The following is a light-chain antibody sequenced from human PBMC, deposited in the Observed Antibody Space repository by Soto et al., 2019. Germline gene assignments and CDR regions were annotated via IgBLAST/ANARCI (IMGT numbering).Light chain of an antibody. CDR1: STDVGGYNY. V-gene: IGLV2-14*01. CDR2: EVS. J-gene: IGLJ2*01. Sequence: QSALTQPASVSGSPGQSITISCTGTSTDVGGYNYVSWYQQHPGKAPKLMIYEVSNRPSGVSTRFSGSKSGNTASLTISGLQADDEADYYCSSYAPSDTLVVFGGGTKLTVL. CDR3: SSYAPSDTLVV.